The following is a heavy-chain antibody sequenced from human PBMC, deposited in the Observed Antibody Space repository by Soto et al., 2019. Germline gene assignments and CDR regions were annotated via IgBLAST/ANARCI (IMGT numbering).Heavy chain of an antibody. Sequence: ASVKVSCKASGYTFTSYGISWVRQAPGQGLEWMGWISAYNGNTNYVQKLRGRVTMTTDTSTSTAYMELRSLRSDDTAVYYCARTDESGYSGYDLWLVHYHSGQGPHVTVSS. J-gene: IGHJ4*02. V-gene: IGHV1-18*01. D-gene: IGHD5-12*01. CDR1: GYTFTSYG. CDR3: ARTDESGYSGYDLWLVHYH. CDR2: ISAYNGNT.